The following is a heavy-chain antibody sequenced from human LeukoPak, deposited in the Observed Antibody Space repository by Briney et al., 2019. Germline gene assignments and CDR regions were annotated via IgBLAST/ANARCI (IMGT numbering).Heavy chain of an antibody. CDR1: GFTFRDYW. CDR2: ISKEGDNA. D-gene: IGHD3-22*01. CDR3: ARCGYSGSYYRFS. V-gene: IGHV3-74*01. Sequence: SGGPLRLSCAALGFTFRDYWMHGVRQVPGKGPVWLSRISKEGDNAVYADSAKGRFTMSRDNAKKTVYLQLTTLRPEDTAVYYRARCGYSGSYYRFSWGQGTLVTVSS. J-gene: IGHJ4*02.